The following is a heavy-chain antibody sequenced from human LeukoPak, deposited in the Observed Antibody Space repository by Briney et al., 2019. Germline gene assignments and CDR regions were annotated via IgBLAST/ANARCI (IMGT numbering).Heavy chain of an antibody. V-gene: IGHV3-21*01. J-gene: IGHJ4*02. Sequence: GGSLRLSCAASGFTFSSYSMNWVRQAPGKGLEWVSSISSSSSYIYYADSVKGRFTISRDNAKNSLYLQMNSLRAEDTAVYYCARDHYDFWSGYYWFDYWGQGTLVTVSS. D-gene: IGHD3-3*01. CDR2: ISSSSSYI. CDR3: ARDHYDFWSGYYWFDY. CDR1: GFTFSSYS.